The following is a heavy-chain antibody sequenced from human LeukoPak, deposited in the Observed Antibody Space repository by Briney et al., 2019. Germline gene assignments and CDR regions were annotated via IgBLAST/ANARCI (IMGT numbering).Heavy chain of an antibody. V-gene: IGHV6-1*01. CDR3: ARRMAVGGPGYFDY. Sequence: SQTLSLTCVISGYSVSSNTATWNWIRHSPSRALEWLGRTYYRSKWLSDYALSVKSRIVINPDTSKNQFSLQLNSVTPEDTAVYFCARRMAVGGPGYFDYWSQGSLVTVSA. D-gene: IGHD6-19*01. CDR1: GYSVSSNTAT. J-gene: IGHJ4*02. CDR2: TYYRSKWLS.